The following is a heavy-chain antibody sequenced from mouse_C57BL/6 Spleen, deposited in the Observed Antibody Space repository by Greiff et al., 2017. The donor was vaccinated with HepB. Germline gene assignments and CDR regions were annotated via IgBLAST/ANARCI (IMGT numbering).Heavy chain of an antibody. J-gene: IGHJ1*03. CDR3: TSGDYYGSSSYWYFDV. D-gene: IGHD1-1*01. V-gene: IGHV1-5*01. Sequence: VQLKESGTVLARPGASVKMSCKTSGYTFTSYWMHWVKQRPGQGLEWIGAIYPGNSDTSYNQKFKGKAKLTAVTSASTAYMELSSLTNEDSAVYYCTSGDYYGSSSYWYFDVWGTGTTVTVSS. CDR2: IYPGNSDT. CDR1: GYTFTSYW.